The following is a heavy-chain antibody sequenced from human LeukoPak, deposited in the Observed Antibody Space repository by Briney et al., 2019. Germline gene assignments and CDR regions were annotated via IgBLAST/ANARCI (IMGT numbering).Heavy chain of an antibody. CDR3: ARPVCGGDCYPYDY. Sequence: GGSLRLSCAASGFTFSSYWMHWVRQAPGKGLVWVSRINSDGSSTSYADSVKGRFTISRDNAKNTVNPQMSSLRDEDTAVYYCARPVCGGDCYPYDYWGQGSLVTVSS. CDR2: INSDGSST. D-gene: IGHD2-21*02. CDR1: GFTFSSYW. J-gene: IGHJ4*02. V-gene: IGHV3-74*01.